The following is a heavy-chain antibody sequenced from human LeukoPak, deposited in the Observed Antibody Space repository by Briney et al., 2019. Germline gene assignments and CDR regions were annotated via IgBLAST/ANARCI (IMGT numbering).Heavy chain of an antibody. D-gene: IGHD5-12*01. CDR2: INHSGNT. J-gene: IGHJ4*02. V-gene: IGHV4-34*01. CDR3: ARGGGQWLRSYYFDY. CDR1: GGSFSVYY. Sequence: SETLSLTCAVYGGSFSVYYWTWIRQSQGKGLEWIGEINHSGNTNYNPSLKSRVTISVDTSKKQFSLTVRSVTAADTAVYYCARGGGQWLRSYYFDYWGQGALVTVSS.